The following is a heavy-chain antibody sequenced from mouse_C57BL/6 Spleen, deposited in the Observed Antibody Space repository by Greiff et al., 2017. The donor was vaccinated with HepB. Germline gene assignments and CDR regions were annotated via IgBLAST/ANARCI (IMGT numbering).Heavy chain of an antibody. Sequence: VQLQQPGAELVKPGASVKLSCKASGYTFTSYWMQWVKQRPGQGLEWIGEIDPSDSYTNYNQKFKGKATLTVDTSSSTAYMQLSSLTSEDSAVYYCARGYYGKEGDYWGQGTTLTVSS. D-gene: IGHD2-1*01. CDR1: GYTFTSYW. CDR3: ARGYYGKEGDY. V-gene: IGHV1-50*01. CDR2: IDPSDSYT. J-gene: IGHJ2*01.